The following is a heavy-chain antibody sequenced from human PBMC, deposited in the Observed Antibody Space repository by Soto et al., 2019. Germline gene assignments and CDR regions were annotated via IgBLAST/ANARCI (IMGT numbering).Heavy chain of an antibody. CDR1: GGTLSSYA. V-gene: IGHV1-69*13. D-gene: IGHD5-12*01. CDR2: IIPIFGTA. Sequence: SVKVPCKTSGGTLSSYAITWVRQAPGQGLEWMGGIIPIFGTANYAQKFQGRATITADESTSTAYMELSSLRSEDTAVYFRARWRDGYNYFFDHWRQGTLVTIS. CDR3: ARWRDGYNYFFDH. J-gene: IGHJ4*02.